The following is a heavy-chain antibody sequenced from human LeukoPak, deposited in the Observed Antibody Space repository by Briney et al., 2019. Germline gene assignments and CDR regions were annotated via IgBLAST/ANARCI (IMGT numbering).Heavy chain of an antibody. V-gene: IGHV3-74*01. Sequence: GALRLSCAASGFTFSSYWMHWVRQTPGKGLVWVSRIKSDGSTIYADSVKGRFTISRDNARNTLYLQMNSLRVEDTAMYYCARAVTYFYGSVTYDWFDPWGQGTLVTVSS. J-gene: IGHJ5*02. CDR2: IKSDGST. CDR3: ARAVTYFYGSVTYDWFDP. D-gene: IGHD3-10*01. CDR1: GFTFSSYW.